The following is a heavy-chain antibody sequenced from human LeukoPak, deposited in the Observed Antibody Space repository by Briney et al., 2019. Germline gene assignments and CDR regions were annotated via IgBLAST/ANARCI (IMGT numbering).Heavy chain of an antibody. CDR1: GFTFSSYG. Sequence: GGSLRLSCAASGFTFSSYGMHWVRQAPGKGLEWVAVISYDGSNKYYADSVKGRFTISRDNSKNTLYLQMNSLRAEDTAVYHCAKDWRSSWYYFDYWGQGTLVTVSS. CDR3: AKDWRSSWYYFDY. J-gene: IGHJ4*02. CDR2: ISYDGSNK. D-gene: IGHD6-13*01. V-gene: IGHV3-30*18.